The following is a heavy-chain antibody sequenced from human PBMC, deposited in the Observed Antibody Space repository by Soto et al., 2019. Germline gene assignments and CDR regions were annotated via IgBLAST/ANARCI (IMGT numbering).Heavy chain of an antibody. D-gene: IGHD2-15*01. CDR3: ATYWREGWYNWLDP. J-gene: IGHJ5*02. CDR1: GDTFTSYT. V-gene: IGHV1-3*01. CDR2: INPGNGNT. Sequence: ASVKASCKASGDTFTSYTIHWVRQAPGQSLEWMGWINPGNGNTKSSQNFQGRVTFTRDTSASTAYMELRSLRSEDKAVYYCATYWREGWYNWLDPWGQGPFVTVSS.